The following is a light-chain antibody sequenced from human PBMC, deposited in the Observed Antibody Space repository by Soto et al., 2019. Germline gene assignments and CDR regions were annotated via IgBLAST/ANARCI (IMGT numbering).Light chain of an antibody. Sequence: VMTQSPATLSVSPGERATLSCRASQSVSSSYLAWYQQKPGQAPRLLIYGASSRATGIPDRFSGSGSGTDFTLTISSLQPDDFATYYCQHYNSYSEAFGQGTKVDI. CDR1: QSVSSSY. V-gene: IGKV3-20*01. CDR3: QHYNSYSEA. J-gene: IGKJ1*01. CDR2: GAS.